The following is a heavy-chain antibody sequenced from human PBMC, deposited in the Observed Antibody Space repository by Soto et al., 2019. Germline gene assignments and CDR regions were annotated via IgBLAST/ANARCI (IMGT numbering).Heavy chain of an antibody. CDR3: ARDRTIAAAGVPYGMDV. Sequence: PSETLSLTCTVSGGSVSSGSYYGSWIRQPPGKGLEWIGYIYYSGSTNYNPPLKSRVTISVDTSKNQFSLKLSSVTAADTAVYYCARDRTIAAAGVPYGMDVWGQGTTVTV. CDR1: GGSVSSGSYY. CDR2: IYYSGST. D-gene: IGHD6-13*01. J-gene: IGHJ6*02. V-gene: IGHV4-61*01.